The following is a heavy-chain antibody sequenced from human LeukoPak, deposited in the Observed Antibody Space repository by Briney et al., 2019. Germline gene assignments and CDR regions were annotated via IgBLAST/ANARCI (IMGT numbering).Heavy chain of an antibody. CDR2: IYYAGDT. J-gene: IGHJ4*02. CDR3: ASHVVAYDYGDY. D-gene: IGHD2-8*02. Sequence: SETLSLTCTVTRGSISRRGHYWCWIRQPPGKGLEWIGSIYYAGDTYYNPSLKSRVAISVDTSKNQFSLNLSSVTAADTAVYYCASHVVAYDYGDYWGQGTLVTVSS. V-gene: IGHV4-39*01. CDR1: RGSISRRGHY.